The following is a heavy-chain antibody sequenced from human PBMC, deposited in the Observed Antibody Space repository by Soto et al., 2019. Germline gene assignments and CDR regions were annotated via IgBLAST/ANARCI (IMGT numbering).Heavy chain of an antibody. J-gene: IGHJ6*02. CDR3: ARGRNGMDV. CDR2: MNPNSGNT. Sequence: QVQLVQSGAEVKKPGASVKVSCKASGDTFTNYDIKWVRQATGQGLEWMGWMNPNSGNTGYAQKFQGRVTMTRNAAISTAYMPPSSLRSEDTAVYYCARGRNGMDVWGQRTTGTVSS. V-gene: IGHV1-8*01. CDR1: GDTFTNYD.